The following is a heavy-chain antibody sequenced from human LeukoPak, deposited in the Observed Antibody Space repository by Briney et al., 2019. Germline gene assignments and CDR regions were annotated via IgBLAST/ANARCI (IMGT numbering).Heavy chain of an antibody. Sequence: GGSLRLSCAASGFTFNTYSMNWVRQAPGKGLEWVSSITSSSGYTYYADSVEGRFTISRDNAYNSLYLQMDSLSADDTAVYYCARSDSGSGSYFDYWGQGTLVTVSS. CDR2: ITSSSGYT. CDR1: GFTFNTYS. J-gene: IGHJ4*02. D-gene: IGHD3-10*01. V-gene: IGHV3-21*01. CDR3: ARSDSGSGSYFDY.